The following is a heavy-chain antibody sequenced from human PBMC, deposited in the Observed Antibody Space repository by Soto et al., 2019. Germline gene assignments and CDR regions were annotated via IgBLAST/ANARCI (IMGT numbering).Heavy chain of an antibody. D-gene: IGHD3-9*01. Sequence: QVQLVQSGAEVKKPGASVKVSCKASGYTFANYAIQWVRQAPGQRLEWMGWINGGNGNIEYSQRFQGRVTITRDTSATTVYMELRSLRSEDTAVYYCATHILTGYYYYFYMDVWGKGTTVTVSS. J-gene: IGHJ6*03. CDR3: ATHILTGYYYYFYMDV. CDR2: INGGNGNI. CDR1: GYTFANYA. V-gene: IGHV1-3*01.